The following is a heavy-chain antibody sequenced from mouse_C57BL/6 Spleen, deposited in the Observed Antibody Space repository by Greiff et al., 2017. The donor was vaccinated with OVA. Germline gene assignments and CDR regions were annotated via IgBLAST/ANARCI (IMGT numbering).Heavy chain of an antibody. V-gene: IGHV1-72*01. Sequence: VQLQQPGAELVKPGASVKLSCKASGYTFTSYWMHWVKQRPGRGLEWIGRIDPNSGGTKYNEKFKSKATLTVDKPSSTADMQLSSLTSEDFAVYYCARESYVSSPYYYAMDYWGQGTSVTVSS. CDR3: ARESYVSSPYYYAMDY. D-gene: IGHD1-1*01. CDR1: GYTFTSYW. J-gene: IGHJ4*01. CDR2: IDPNSGGT.